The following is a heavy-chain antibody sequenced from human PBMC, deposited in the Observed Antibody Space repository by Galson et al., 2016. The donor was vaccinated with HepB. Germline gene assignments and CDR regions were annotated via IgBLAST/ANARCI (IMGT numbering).Heavy chain of an antibody. CDR3: ARSLLGYCSSTRCHGAWFDP. V-gene: IGHV4-4*02. CDR2: VYHSGNT. J-gene: IGHJ5*02. D-gene: IGHD2-2*01. Sequence: ETLSLTCGVSGGSISSSNWWTWVRQTPGKGLEWIGEVYHSGNTNYNPSLKSRVTVAVDKSKNQFSLKLSSVTAADTAVYYCARSLLGYCSSTRCHGAWFDPWGQGTLVTVSS. CDR1: GGSISSSNW.